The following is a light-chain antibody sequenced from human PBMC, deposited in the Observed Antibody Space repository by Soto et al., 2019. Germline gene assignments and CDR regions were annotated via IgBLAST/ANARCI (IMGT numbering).Light chain of an antibody. V-gene: IGLV2-14*01. CDR1: SSDVGGYNY. CDR2: DVS. CDR3: TSYTRTSSTTYV. Sequence: SVLTQPASVSGSPGQSITISCTGTSSDVGGYNYVSWYQQHPGKAPKLMIYDVSNRPSGVSNRFSGSKSGNTASLTISGLQAEDEADYYCTSYTRTSSTTYVFGTGTKVTVL. J-gene: IGLJ1*01.